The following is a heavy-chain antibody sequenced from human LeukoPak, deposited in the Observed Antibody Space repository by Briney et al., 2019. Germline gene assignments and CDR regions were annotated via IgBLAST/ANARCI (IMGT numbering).Heavy chain of an antibody. CDR1: GYTFTRYG. D-gene: IGHD3-9*01. V-gene: IGHV1-18*01. CDR3: ARAGYDILTLAPDPANDY. J-gene: IGHJ4*02. CDR2: NSGYNGNT. Sequence: GASVKVSCKASGYTFTRYGISWVRQAPGQWLEWMGWNSGYNGNTKYAQKFQGRGTMTTDTSTSTASMELRSLRSDDTAVYYCARAGYDILTLAPDPANDYWGQGILVTVSS.